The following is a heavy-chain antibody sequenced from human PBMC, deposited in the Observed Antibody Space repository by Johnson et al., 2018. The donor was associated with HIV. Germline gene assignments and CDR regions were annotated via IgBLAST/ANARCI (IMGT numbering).Heavy chain of an antibody. CDR1: GFSFSNYA. D-gene: IGHD3-22*01. Sequence: QVQLVESGGGVVQPGRSLRLSCAASGFSFSNYAMDWVRQAPGKGLEWVAFIQYDGSTKYYGDSVKGRFTISRDNSRNSLYLQMNSLRAEDTAVYYCAKGQSSGYPKDAFDIWGQGTMVIVSS. J-gene: IGHJ3*02. CDR3: AKGQSSGYPKDAFDI. CDR2: IQYDGSTK. V-gene: IGHV3-30*02.